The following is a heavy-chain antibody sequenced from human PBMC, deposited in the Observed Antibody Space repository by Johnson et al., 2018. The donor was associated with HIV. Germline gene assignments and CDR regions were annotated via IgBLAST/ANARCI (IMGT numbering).Heavy chain of an antibody. CDR3: AREPGYGSGSYRGNAFDI. J-gene: IGHJ3*02. V-gene: IGHV3-30*04. D-gene: IGHD3-10*01. CDR1: GFTFSSYA. CDR2: ISYDGSNK. Sequence: VQLVESGGGVVQPGRSLRLSCAASGFTFSSYAMHWVRQAPGKGLEWVAVISYDGSNKYYADSVKGRFTISRDNSKNTLYLQMNSLRAEDTAVYYCAREPGYGSGSYRGNAFDIWGQGTMVTVSS.